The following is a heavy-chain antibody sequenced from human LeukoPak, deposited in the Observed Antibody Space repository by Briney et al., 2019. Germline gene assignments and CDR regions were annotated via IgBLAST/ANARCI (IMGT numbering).Heavy chain of an antibody. CDR2: INGDGTST. CDR3: ARASTTVPNLLDH. CDR1: GFTFSTYW. Sequence: GGSLRLSCAASGFTFSTYWMHWVRQAPGKGLLWVSRINGDGTSTKYADSVKGRFTISRDSARHTLYLQMNSLRAEDTAVYYCARASTTVPNLLDHWGQGTLVTVSS. V-gene: IGHV3-74*03. J-gene: IGHJ4*02. D-gene: IGHD4-17*01.